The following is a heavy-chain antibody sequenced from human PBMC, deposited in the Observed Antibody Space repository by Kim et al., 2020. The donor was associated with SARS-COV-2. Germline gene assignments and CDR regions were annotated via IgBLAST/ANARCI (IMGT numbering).Heavy chain of an antibody. J-gene: IGHJ3*02. CDR1: GFTFSSYA. CDR2: ISGSGGST. V-gene: IGHV3-23*01. CDR3: AKDRIQLWAAFDI. Sequence: GGSLRLSCAASGFTFSSYAMRWVRQAPGKGLEWVSAISGSGGSTYYADSVKGRFTISRDNSKNTLYLQMNSLRAEDTAVYYCAKDRIQLWAAFDIWGQGTMFTVSS. D-gene: IGHD5-18*01.